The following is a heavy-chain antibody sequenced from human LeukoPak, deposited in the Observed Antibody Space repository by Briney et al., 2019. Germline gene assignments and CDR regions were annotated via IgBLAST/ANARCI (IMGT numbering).Heavy chain of an antibody. CDR1: GGSMGSFY. D-gene: IGHD1-26*01. CDR2: IYSSGGT. J-gene: IGHJ1*01. Sequence: SETLSLTCTVSGGSMGSFYWSWIRQAPGKGLEWIGDIYSSGGTNYNPSLESRITISVDTSKKQFSLKLRSVTAADTAVYYCARHGSTYSGSPRIFLQYWGQGTLVTVSS. CDR3: ARHGSTYSGSPRIFLQY. V-gene: IGHV4-59*08.